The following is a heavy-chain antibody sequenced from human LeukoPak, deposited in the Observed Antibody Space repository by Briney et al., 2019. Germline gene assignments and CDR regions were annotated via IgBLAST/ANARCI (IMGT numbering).Heavy chain of an antibody. CDR3: AARAPGASGNKAVYYGMDV. J-gene: IGHJ6*01. V-gene: IGHV1-58*02. D-gene: IGHD3-10*01. Sequence: GTAVKVSFKASAFSFSRSAMQWVRQARGRRLEGIGWMFFGSGSTKYAQKSQERLTITRDMSTTTAYMELSSLRSEDTAVYYCAARAPGASGNKAVYYGMDVWGPGTTLTVS. CDR2: MFFGSGST. CDR1: AFSFSRSA.